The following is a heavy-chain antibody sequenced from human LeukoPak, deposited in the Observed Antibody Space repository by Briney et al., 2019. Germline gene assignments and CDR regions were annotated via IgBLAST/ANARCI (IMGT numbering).Heavy chain of an antibody. Sequence: GGSLRLSCAASGFTFSIYGMHWVRQAPGKGLEWVALLAGDGVNIFYADSVKGRFTISRDNSKNTLYLQMNSLRPEDTAVYYCAKAAMYSNRWTPFDDWGQGTLVTVSS. CDR3: AKAAMYSNRWTPFDD. J-gene: IGHJ4*02. V-gene: IGHV3-30*18. CDR2: LAGDGVNI. D-gene: IGHD2/OR15-2a*01. CDR1: GFTFSIYG.